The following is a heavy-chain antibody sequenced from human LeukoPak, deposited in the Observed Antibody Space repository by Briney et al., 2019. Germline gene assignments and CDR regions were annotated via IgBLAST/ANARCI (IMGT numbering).Heavy chain of an antibody. Sequence: AGGSLRLSCAASGFTFSSYSMNWVRQAPGKGLEWVSYISSSSSTIYYADSVKGRFTISRDNAKNSLYLQMNSLRAEDTAVYYCARGHDSSTIGRGKYYYYGMDVWGQGTTVTVSS. CDR2: ISSSSSTI. CDR1: GFTFSSYS. D-gene: IGHD3-16*01. CDR3: ARGHDSSTIGRGKYYYYGMDV. V-gene: IGHV3-48*01. J-gene: IGHJ6*02.